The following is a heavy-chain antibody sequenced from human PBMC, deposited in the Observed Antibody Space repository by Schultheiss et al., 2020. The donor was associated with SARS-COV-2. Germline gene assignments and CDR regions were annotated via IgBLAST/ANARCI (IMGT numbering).Heavy chain of an antibody. CDR2: IIPIFGTA. CDR3: ARDITYDSSGPWVDY. Sequence: SVNVSCKASGGTFSSYAISWVRQAPGQGLEWMGGIIPIFGTANYAQKFQGRVTITADESTSTAYMELSSLRSEDTAVYYCARDITYDSSGPWVDYWGQGTLVTVSS. D-gene: IGHD3-22*01. CDR1: GGTFSSYA. V-gene: IGHV1-69*13. J-gene: IGHJ4*02.